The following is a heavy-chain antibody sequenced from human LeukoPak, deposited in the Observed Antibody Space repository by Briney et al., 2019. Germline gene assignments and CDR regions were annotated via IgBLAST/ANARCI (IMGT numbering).Heavy chain of an antibody. J-gene: IGHJ6*02. CDR1: GFTVSSNY. CDR2: INYSGST. CDR3: AKGPFAPDV. Sequence: SGGSLRLSCAASGFTVSSNYMSWVRQAPGKGLEWIGDINYSGSTNYNPSLKSRVTISADTSKNQFSLKLTSVTAADTAVYYCAKGPFAPDVWGQGTTVTVSS. V-gene: IGHV4-34*01.